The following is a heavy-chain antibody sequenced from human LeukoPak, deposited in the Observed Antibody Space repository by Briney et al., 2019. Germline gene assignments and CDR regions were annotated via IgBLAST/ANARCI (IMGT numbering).Heavy chain of an antibody. CDR2: ISSSGSTI. D-gene: IGHD3-22*01. J-gene: IGHJ1*01. V-gene: IGHV3-11*04. Sequence: PGGSLRLSCAASGFTFSDYYMSWIRQAPGKGLEWVSYISSSGSTIYYADSVKGRFTISRDNAKNSLYLQMNSLGAEDTAVYYCARVDSSGYYYRAEYFQHWGQGTLVTVSS. CDR1: GFTFSDYY. CDR3: ARVDSSGYYYRAEYFQH.